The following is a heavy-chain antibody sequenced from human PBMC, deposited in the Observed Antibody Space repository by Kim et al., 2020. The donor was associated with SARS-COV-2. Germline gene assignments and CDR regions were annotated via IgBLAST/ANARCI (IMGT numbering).Heavy chain of an antibody. V-gene: IGHV5-51*01. CDR1: GYNFHTYW. J-gene: IGHJ5*02. Sequence: GESLKISCKASGYNFHTYWIAWVRQMPGKGLEWMGIIYPGDSDARYSPSFQGQVTISVDKSISTAYLQWSSLKASDTAMYYCARSLIIYSVPPGFDPWGQGTLVTVSS. CDR3: ARSLIIYSVPPGFDP. CDR2: IYPGDSDA. D-gene: IGHD2-8*01.